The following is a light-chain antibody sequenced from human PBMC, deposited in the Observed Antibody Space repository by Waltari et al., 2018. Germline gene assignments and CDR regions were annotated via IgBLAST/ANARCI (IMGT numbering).Light chain of an antibody. Sequence: QSTLTQPASVSGSPGQSITISCTGTHRDAGAYNYVSWYQQLPGKAPKLMICDVNKWPSGVSNRFSGSKSGNTASLTISGLQAEDEADYYCSSYTNRDTHVIFGGGTKLTVL. J-gene: IGLJ2*01. V-gene: IGLV2-14*03. CDR3: SSYTNRDTHVI. CDR1: HRDAGAYNY. CDR2: DVN.